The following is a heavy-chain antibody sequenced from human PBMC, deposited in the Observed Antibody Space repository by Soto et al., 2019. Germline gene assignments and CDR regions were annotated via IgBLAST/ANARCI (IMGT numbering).Heavy chain of an antibody. CDR3: AKHQNSGSYPEDS. CDR2: ISLTGGNT. D-gene: IGHD1-26*01. Sequence: EVQLLESGGGLVQPGGSLRLSCAASGFTFTSSAMAWVRQAPGKGLECISSISLTGGNTYYADSVKGRFTISRDNSKNTLYLQMNSLRAEDTAVYYCAKHQNSGSYPEDSWGQGTLVTVSS. J-gene: IGHJ4*02. CDR1: GFTFTSSA. V-gene: IGHV3-23*01.